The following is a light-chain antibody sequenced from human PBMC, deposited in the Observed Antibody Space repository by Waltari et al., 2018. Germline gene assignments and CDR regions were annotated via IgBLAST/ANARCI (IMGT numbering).Light chain of an antibody. V-gene: IGKV3D-15*01. J-gene: IGKJ1*01. CDR2: GAS. CDR1: QSISDS. CDR3: HQYKIWPEA. Sequence: EIVMTQSPATLSVSPGERATLSCTASQSISDSLGWYQQRPGQAPRLLIYGASTRGTGIPAGFSGSGSGTEFTLTISSLQSEDFAVYYCHQYKIWPEAFGQGTKVEIK.